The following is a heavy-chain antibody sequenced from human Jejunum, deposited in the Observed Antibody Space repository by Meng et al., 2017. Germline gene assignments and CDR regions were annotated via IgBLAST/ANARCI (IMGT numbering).Heavy chain of an antibody. D-gene: IGHD3-10*01. CDR3: ARGPNYGSGSYGALDI. J-gene: IGHJ3*02. CDR2: LYYSEST. CDR1: GGSISSSTYY. Sequence: GSLRLSCTVSGGSISSSTYYGGWIRQPPGKGLEWIGSLYYSESTYYNPSLKSRVTISVDTSNNQFSLKLSSVTAADTAMYYCARGPNYGSGSYGALDIWGQGTMVT. V-gene: IGHV4-39*07.